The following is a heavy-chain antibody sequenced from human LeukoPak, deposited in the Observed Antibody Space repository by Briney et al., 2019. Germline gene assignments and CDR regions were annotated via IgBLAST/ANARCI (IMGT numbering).Heavy chain of an antibody. V-gene: IGHV4-34*01. Sequence: SETLSLTCAVYGGSFSGCYWSWIRQPPGKGLEWIGEINHSGSTNYNPSLKSRVTISVDTSKNQFSLKLSSVTAADTAVYYCARGQGHYDFWSGYSRPHWFDPWGQGTLVTVSS. J-gene: IGHJ5*02. D-gene: IGHD3-3*01. CDR3: ARGQGHYDFWSGYSRPHWFDP. CDR1: GGSFSGCY. CDR2: INHSGST.